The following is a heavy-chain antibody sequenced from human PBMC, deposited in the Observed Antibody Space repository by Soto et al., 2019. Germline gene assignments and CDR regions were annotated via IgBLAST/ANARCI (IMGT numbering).Heavy chain of an antibody. V-gene: IGHV3-73*01. CDR2: IRSRANNNAT. D-gene: IGHD1-26*01. CDR1: GFTFSVSS. Sequence: EVQLVASGGGLVQPWGSVRLSCAASGFTFSVSSMHWVRQAPGKGLEWLGRIRSRANNNATTYSESVRGRFIISRDDSHDTMCLQMTSLRTEDTAMYYGAIEGAGFGPWGQGTRVTVSS. J-gene: IGHJ5*02. CDR3: AIEGAGFGP.